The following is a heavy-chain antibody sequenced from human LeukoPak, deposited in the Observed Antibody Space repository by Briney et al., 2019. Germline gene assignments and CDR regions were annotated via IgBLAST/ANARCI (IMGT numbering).Heavy chain of an antibody. J-gene: IGHJ6*03. D-gene: IGHD3-9*01. V-gene: IGHV3-7*01. CDR3: ARAHYDILTGYNYYYYMDV. CDR1: GFTFSTYW. Sequence: GGSQRLSCAASGFTFSTYWMSWVRQAPGRGLEWVANIKEDGSEKYYVDSVKGRFTISRDNAKNSLYLQMNSLRAEDTAVYYCARAHYDILTGYNYYYYMDVWGKGTTVTVSS. CDR2: IKEDGSEK.